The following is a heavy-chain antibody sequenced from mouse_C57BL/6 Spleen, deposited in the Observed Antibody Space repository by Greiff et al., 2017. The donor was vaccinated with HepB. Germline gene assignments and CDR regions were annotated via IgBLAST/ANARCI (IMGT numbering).Heavy chain of an antibody. CDR1: GFTFSDYY. Sequence: EVHLVESGGGLVQPGGSLKLSCAASGFTFSDYYMYWVRQTPEKRLEWVAYISNGGGSTYYPDTVKGRFTISRDNAKNTLYLQMSRLKSEDTAMYYCARRAGNPYYFDYWGQGTTLTVSS. CDR2: ISNGGGST. J-gene: IGHJ2*01. CDR3: ARRAGNPYYFDY. V-gene: IGHV5-12*01. D-gene: IGHD2-1*01.